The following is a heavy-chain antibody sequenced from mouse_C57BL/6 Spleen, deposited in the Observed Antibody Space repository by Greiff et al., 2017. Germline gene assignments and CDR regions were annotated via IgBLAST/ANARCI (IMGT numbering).Heavy chain of an antibody. D-gene: IGHD4-1*02. CDR1: GYTFTDYN. J-gene: IGHJ2*01. CDR2: INPNNGGT. V-gene: IGHV1-22*01. CDR3: ARDVNLAFDY. Sequence: VQLQQSGPELVKPGASVTLSCKASGYTFTDYNMHWVKQSHGKSLEWIGYINPNNGGTSYNQKFKGKATLTVNKSSSTAYMELRSLTSEDSAVYYCARDVNLAFDYWGQGTTLTVSS.